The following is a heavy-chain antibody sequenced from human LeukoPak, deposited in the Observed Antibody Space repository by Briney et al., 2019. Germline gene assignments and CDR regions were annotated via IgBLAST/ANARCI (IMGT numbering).Heavy chain of an antibody. Sequence: SETLSLTCAVYGGSFSGYYWSWIRQPPGKGLEWIGEINHSGSTNYNPSLKSRVTISVDTSKNQFSLKLSSVTAADTAVYYCRGAAGSHFDYWGREPWSPSPQ. CDR2: INHSGST. CDR3: RGAAGSHFDY. V-gene: IGHV4-34*03. CDR1: GGSFSGYY. D-gene: IGHD6-13*01. J-gene: IGHJ4*02.